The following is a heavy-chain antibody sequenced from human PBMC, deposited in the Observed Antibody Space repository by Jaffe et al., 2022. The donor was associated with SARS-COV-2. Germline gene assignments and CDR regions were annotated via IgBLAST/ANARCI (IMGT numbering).Heavy chain of an antibody. D-gene: IGHD3-10*01. J-gene: IGHJ4*02. CDR2: ISSNGGST. CDR1: GFTFSSYA. V-gene: IGHV3-64*01. Sequence: EVQLVESGGGLVQPGGSLRLSCAASGFTFSSYAMHWVRQAPGKGLEYVSAISSNGGSTYYANSVKGRFTISRDNSKNTLYLQMGSLRAEDMAVYYCARALREGRFGSHLDYWGQGTLVTVSS. CDR3: ARALREGRFGSHLDY.